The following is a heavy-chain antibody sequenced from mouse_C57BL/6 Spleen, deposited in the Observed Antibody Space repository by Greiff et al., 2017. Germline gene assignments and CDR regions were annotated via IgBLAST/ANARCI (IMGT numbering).Heavy chain of an antibody. J-gene: IGHJ1*03. CDR1: GYTFTSYW. CDR3: AHSPGAGTGYFDV. Sequence: QVQLQQPGAELVKPGASLKVSCKTSGYTFTSYWMHWVKQRPGQGLEWIGRIHPSDSDTNYNQKFKGKATLTVDKSSSTAYMQLSSLTSEDSAVYYWAHSPGAGTGYFDVWGTGTTVTVSS. CDR2: IHPSDSDT. V-gene: IGHV1-74*01. D-gene: IGHD4-1*01.